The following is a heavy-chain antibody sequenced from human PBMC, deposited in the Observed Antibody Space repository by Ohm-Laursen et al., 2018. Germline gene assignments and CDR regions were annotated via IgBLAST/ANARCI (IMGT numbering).Heavy chain of an antibody. CDR3: TTEYMVVVVHLFDY. Sequence: SLRLSCTASGFSFSSYWMSWVRQAPGKGLEWVGRIKSKTDGGTTDYAAPVKGRFTISRDDSKNTLYLQMNSLKTEDTAVYYCTTEYMVVVVHLFDYWGQGTLVTVS. V-gene: IGHV3-15*01. CDR2: IKSKTDGGTT. D-gene: IGHD3-22*01. J-gene: IGHJ4*02. CDR1: GFSFSSYW.